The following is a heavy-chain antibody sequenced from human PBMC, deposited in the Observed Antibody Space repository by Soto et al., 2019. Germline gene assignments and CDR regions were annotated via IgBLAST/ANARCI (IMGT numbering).Heavy chain of an antibody. CDR2: IKSKTDGGTT. Sequence: EVQLVESGGGLVKPGGSLRLSCAASGFTFSNAWMNWVRQAPGKGLEWVGRIKSKTDGGTTDYAAPVKGRFTISRDDSKNTLYLQMNSLKTEDTAVYYCTIWPYYYYGMDVWGQGTTVTVSS. CDR3: TIWPYYYYGMDV. J-gene: IGHJ6*02. CDR1: GFTFSNAW. V-gene: IGHV3-15*07.